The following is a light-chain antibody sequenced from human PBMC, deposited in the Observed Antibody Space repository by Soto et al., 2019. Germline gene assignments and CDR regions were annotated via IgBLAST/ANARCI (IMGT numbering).Light chain of an antibody. CDR1: QSVSSN. V-gene: IGKV3-15*01. J-gene: IGKJ5*01. CDR3: QQYNNWPPIT. CDR2: GAS. Sequence: ITKTTTTLSVSPGERATLSCKASQSVSSNLAWYQQKPGQAPRLLIYGASTRATGIPARFSGSGSGTEFTLTISSLQSEDFAVYYCQQYNNWPPITFGQGTRLEI.